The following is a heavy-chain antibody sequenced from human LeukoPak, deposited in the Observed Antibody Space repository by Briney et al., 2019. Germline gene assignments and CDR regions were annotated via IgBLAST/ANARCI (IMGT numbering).Heavy chain of an antibody. CDR2: ISSRSLYI. CDR1: GFDFNIYS. CDR3: SRDLDCTVTACYGGDDGFDI. D-gene: IGHD2-8*02. V-gene: IGHV3-21*01. Sequence: PGGSLRLSCAASGFDFNIYSMVWVRQAPGKGLEWVASISSRSLYIYYPDSLRGRFTIYRDNAEKSLYLQMNDLRAEDTAVYYCSRDLDCTVTACYGGDDGFDIWGQGTMVTVSS. J-gene: IGHJ3*02.